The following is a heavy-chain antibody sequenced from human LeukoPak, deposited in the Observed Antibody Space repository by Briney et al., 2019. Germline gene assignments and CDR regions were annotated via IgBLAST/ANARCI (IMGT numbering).Heavy chain of an antibody. D-gene: IGHD6-13*01. Sequence: PGGSLRLSCAASGFTFSSYGMHWVRQAPGKGLEWVAVLSYDGSNKYYADSVKGRFTISRDNSKSTLYLQMDSLRAEDTAVYYCAGGYIAADLDYWGQGTLITVSS. CDR2: LSYDGSNK. V-gene: IGHV3-30*19. J-gene: IGHJ4*02. CDR1: GFTFSSYG. CDR3: AGGYIAADLDY.